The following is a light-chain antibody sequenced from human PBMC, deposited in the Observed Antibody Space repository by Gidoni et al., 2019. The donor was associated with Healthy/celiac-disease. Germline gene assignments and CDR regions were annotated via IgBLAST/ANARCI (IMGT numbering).Light chain of an antibody. Sequence: PATRACARGERATPSCRASKSGSSFIACHQKKPGEATRLLYDESTNRATGIPARFSGRASATDSITTSSRLEHEYCAVYYCQKRSNRLITFGQGTRVEIK. CDR2: EST. V-gene: IGKV3-11*01. J-gene: IGKJ5*01. CDR3: QKRSNRLIT. CDR1: KSGSSF.